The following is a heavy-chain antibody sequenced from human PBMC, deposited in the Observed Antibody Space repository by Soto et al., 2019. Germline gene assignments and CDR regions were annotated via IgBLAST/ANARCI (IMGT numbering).Heavy chain of an antibody. CDR1: GFTFSDYA. V-gene: IGHV3-33*08. CDR2: IWYDGTNK. D-gene: IGHD3-10*01. Sequence: PGGSLRLSCAASGFTFSDYAMHWVRQAPGKGLEWVAVIWYDGTNKYYADSVKGRFTISRDNSKNTLYLQMNSLRAEDTAVYYCAIITFGTYGMDVWGQGTTVTVS. CDR3: AIITFGTYGMDV. J-gene: IGHJ6*02.